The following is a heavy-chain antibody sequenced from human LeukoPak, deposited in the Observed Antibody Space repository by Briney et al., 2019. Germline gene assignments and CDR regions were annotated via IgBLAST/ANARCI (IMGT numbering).Heavy chain of an antibody. Sequence: SETLSLTCTVSGVSISSSNSYWGWIRQPPGKGLEWIGSIYYSGNTYYNASLKSQVSISIDTSKNRFSLKLSSVTAADTAVYYCAYYDSSGYYSHSGLVYWGQGTLVTDSS. V-gene: IGHV4-39*01. J-gene: IGHJ4*02. D-gene: IGHD3-22*01. CDR1: GVSISSSNSY. CDR3: AYYDSSGYYSHSGLVY. CDR2: IYYSGNT.